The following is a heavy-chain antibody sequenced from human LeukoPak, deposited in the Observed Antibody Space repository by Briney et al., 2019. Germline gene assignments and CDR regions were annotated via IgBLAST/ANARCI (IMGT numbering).Heavy chain of an antibody. CDR2: IIPIFGTA. CDR1: GGTFSSYA. J-gene: IGHJ4*02. V-gene: IGHV1-69*13. Sequence: SVKVSCKASGGTFSSYAISWVRQAPGQGLEWMGGIIPIFGTANYAQKFQGRVTVTADESTSTAYMELSSLRSEDTAVYYCARDRLYSGYVPHYYFDYWGQGTLVTVSS. CDR3: ARDRLYSGYVPHYYFDY. D-gene: IGHD5-12*01.